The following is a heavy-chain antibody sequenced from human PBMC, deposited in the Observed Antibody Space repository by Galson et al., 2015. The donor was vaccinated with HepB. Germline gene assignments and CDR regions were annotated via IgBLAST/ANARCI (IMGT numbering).Heavy chain of an antibody. CDR3: ARDRGVGHGHSYGPYDY. J-gene: IGHJ4*02. Sequence: CAISGDSVSGNDVAWNRIRQSPSRGPEWLGRTYYRSKWYKDYAASVKGRITINPDTSKNHFSLQLSYVSPEDTAVYYCARDRGVGHGHSYGPYDYWGQGTQVIVSS. CDR2: TYYRSKWYK. D-gene: IGHD5-18*01. V-gene: IGHV6-1*01. CDR1: GDSVSGNDVA.